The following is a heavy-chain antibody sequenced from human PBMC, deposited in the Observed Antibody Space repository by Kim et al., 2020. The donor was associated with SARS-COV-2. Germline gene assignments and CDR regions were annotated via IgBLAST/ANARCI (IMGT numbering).Heavy chain of an antibody. J-gene: IGHJ5*02. CDR3: ARDYRRFKVAGTNNWFDP. D-gene: IGHD6-19*01. V-gene: IGHV1-3*01. Sequence: ASVKVSCKASGYTFTSYAMHWVRQAPGQRLEWMGWINAGNGNTKYSQKFQGRVTITRDTSASTAYMELSSLRSEDTAVYYCARDYRRFKVAGTNNWFDPWGQGTLVTVSS. CDR2: INAGNGNT. CDR1: GYTFTSYA.